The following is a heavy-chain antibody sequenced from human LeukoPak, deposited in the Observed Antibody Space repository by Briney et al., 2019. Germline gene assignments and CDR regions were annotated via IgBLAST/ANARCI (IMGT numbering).Heavy chain of an antibody. V-gene: IGHV4-4*09. J-gene: IGHJ4*02. CDR2: IHSSGGT. Sequence: SETLSLTCSVSGGSISGYYWDWIRQPPGKELEWIGYIHSSGGTHYSPSLESRVTLSVDTSKNQFSLKLTSVTAADTAVYYCARHHRSGSGGTYFDYWGQGALVTVSS. CDR1: GGSISGYY. D-gene: IGHD3-22*01. CDR3: ARHHRSGSGGTYFDY.